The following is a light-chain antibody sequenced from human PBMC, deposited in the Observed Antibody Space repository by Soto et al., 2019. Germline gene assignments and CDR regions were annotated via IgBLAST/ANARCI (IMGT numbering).Light chain of an antibody. CDR1: QSIAAS. J-gene: IGKJ5*01. V-gene: IGKV1-39*01. CDR2: AAS. Sequence: DIQMTQSPSALSASVGDTVTITCRASQSIAASLAWYQQKPGKAPKLLIYAASSLQSGVPSRFSGSGSGTDFTLTISSLQPEDFATYYCQQSYSTSITFGQGTRLEI. CDR3: QQSYSTSIT.